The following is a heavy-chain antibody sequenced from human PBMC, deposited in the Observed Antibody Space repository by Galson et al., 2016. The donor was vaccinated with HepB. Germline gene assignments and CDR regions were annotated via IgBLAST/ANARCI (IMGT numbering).Heavy chain of an antibody. Sequence: ETLSLTCTVSGYAISSGYDYWGWIRQPPGKGLEWIACVDQGGRTSYYPSLKSRVTISVDTSKNQFSLKLNSLTAADTAVFYCVRSGDSGAFDFWGQGTLVTVSS. CDR1: GYAISSGYDY. D-gene: IGHD2-21*01. J-gene: IGHJ3*01. CDR3: VRSGDSGAFDF. CDR2: VDQGGRT. V-gene: IGHV4-38-2*02.